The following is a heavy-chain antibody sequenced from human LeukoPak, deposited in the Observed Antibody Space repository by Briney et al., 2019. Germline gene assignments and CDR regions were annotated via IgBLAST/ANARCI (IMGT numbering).Heavy chain of an antibody. Sequence: LPGGSLRLSCAASGFTFSSYWMHWVRQGPGKGLVWVSRIYSDGSRTTYADSVKGRFTISGDNAKNTLYLQMNRLRAEDTAAYFCARSGRGGAFDIWGQGTMVTVSS. CDR2: IYSDGSRT. CDR1: GFTFSSYW. V-gene: IGHV3-74*01. D-gene: IGHD1-26*01. CDR3: ARSGRGGAFDI. J-gene: IGHJ3*02.